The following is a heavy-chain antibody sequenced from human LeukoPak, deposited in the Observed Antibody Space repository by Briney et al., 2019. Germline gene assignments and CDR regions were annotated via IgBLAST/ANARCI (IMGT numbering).Heavy chain of an antibody. CDR1: GYTFTSYD. D-gene: IGHD6-19*01. V-gene: IGHV1-8*01. CDR3: AREVAGIALFNY. CDR2: MNPNSGNT. Sequence: GASVKASCKASGYTFTSYDINWVRQATGQGLEWMGWMNPNSGNTGYAQKFQGRVTMTRDTSISTAYMELSSLRSEDTAVYYCAREVAGIALFNYWGQGTLVTVSS. J-gene: IGHJ4*02.